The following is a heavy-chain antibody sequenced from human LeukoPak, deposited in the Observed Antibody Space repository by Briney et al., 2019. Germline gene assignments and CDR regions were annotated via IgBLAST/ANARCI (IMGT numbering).Heavy chain of an antibody. V-gene: IGHV1-18*01. Sequence: XXXGXTXTSXGISWVRQAPGQGLEWMGWISAYNGNTNYAQKLQGRVTMTTDTSTSTAYMELRSLRSDDTAVYYCARVRDGGPFDPWGQGTLVTVSS. CDR3: ARVRDGGPFDP. D-gene: IGHD3-3*01. CDR2: ISAYNGNT. CDR1: GXTXTSXG. J-gene: IGHJ5*02.